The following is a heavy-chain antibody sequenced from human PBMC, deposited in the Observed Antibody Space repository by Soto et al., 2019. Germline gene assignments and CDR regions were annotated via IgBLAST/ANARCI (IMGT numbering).Heavy chain of an antibody. Sequence: ASVKVSCKASGYTFTSYYMHWVRQAPGQGREWMGIINPSGGSTSYAQKFQGRVTMTRDTSTSTVYMGLSSLRSEDTAVYYCARDPIYYDFWSGSDGAFDIWGQGTMVTVSS. J-gene: IGHJ3*02. D-gene: IGHD3-3*01. CDR3: ARDPIYYDFWSGSDGAFDI. V-gene: IGHV1-46*01. CDR2: INPSGGST. CDR1: GYTFTSYY.